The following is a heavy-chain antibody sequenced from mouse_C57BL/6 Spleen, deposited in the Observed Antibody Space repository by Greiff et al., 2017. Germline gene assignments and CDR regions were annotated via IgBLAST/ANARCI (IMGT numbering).Heavy chain of an antibody. CDR2: IRSKSNNYAT. CDR1: GFSFNTYA. J-gene: IGHJ3*01. CDR3: VRHDDVYAFAY. Sequence: EVQRVESGGGLVQPKGSLKLSCAASGFSFNTYAMNWVRQAPGKGLEWVARIRSKSNNYATYYADSVKDRFTISRDDSESMLYLQMNNLKTEDTAMYYCVRHDDVYAFAYWGQGTLVTVSA. D-gene: IGHD2-3*01. V-gene: IGHV10-1*01.